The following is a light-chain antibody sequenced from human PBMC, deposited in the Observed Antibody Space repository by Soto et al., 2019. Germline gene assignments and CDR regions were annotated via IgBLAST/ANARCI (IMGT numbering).Light chain of an antibody. CDR1: QSVSSN. CDR3: QHYDSLPIT. J-gene: IGKJ5*01. CDR2: GAS. Sequence: EIVMTQSPATLSVSPGERATLSCRASQSVSSNLAWYQQKPGQPPRLLIYGASSRATGIPDRFSGGGSGTDFTLTISRLEPEDFAVFYCQHYDSLPITFGQGTRLEIK. V-gene: IGKV3-20*01.